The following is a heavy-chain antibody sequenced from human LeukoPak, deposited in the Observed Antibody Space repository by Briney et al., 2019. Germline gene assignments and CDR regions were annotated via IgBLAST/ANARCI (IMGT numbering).Heavy chain of an antibody. V-gene: IGHV4-59*12. CDR2: IHYSGSN. CDR1: GGSISSYY. CDR3: ARDLGSSGWFDP. J-gene: IGHJ5*02. D-gene: IGHD6-6*01. Sequence: SETLSLTCAVSGGSISSYYWSWIRQPPEKGLEWIAYIHYSGSNNYNPSLKSRVTISVDTSKNQFSLKLSSVTAADTAVYYCARDLGSSGWFDPWGQGTLVTVSS.